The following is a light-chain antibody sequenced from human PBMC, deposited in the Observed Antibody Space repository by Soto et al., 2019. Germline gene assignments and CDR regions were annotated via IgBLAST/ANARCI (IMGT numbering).Light chain of an antibody. CDR3: AAWDDSLNAWV. J-gene: IGLJ3*02. CDR2: NNN. Sequence: QSVLTQPHSASGTPGQRVTISCSCSSSNIGNNTVNWYQQLPGTAPKLLIYNNNQRPSGVSDRFSGSESGTSASLAISGLQSEYEADYYCAAWDDSLNAWVFGSGTQLTV. CDR1: SSNIGNNT. V-gene: IGLV1-44*01.